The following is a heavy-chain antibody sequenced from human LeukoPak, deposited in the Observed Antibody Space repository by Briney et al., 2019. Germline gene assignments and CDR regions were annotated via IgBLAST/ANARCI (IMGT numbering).Heavy chain of an antibody. CDR3: ARGGY. J-gene: IGHJ4*02. Sequence: GGTLRLSCAASGFTFSSFGMSWVRQAPGKGLEWVSVIYSGGSTYYADSVKGRFTISRDNSKNTLYLQMNSLRAEDTAVYYCARGGYWGQGTLVTVSS. CDR1: GFTFSSFG. V-gene: IGHV3-53*01. CDR2: IYSGGST.